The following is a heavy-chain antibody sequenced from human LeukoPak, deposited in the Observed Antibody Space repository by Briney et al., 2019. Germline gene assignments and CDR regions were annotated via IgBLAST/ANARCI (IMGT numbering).Heavy chain of an antibody. CDR3: ARTTYYYDSSGYYYFDY. Sequence: SGPTLVNPTQTLTLTCTFSGLSLSTSGMCVSWIRQPPGKALEWLARIAWDDDKYYSTSLKTRLTISKDTSKNQVVLTMTNMDPVDTATYYCARTTYYYDSSGYYYFDYWGQGTLVTVSS. J-gene: IGHJ4*02. CDR1: GLSLSTSGMC. D-gene: IGHD3-22*01. CDR2: IAWDDDK. V-gene: IGHV2-70*11.